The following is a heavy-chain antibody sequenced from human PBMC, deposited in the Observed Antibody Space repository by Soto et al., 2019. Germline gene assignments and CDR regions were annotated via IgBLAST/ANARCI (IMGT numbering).Heavy chain of an antibody. CDR3: AKGKAARPSGPFDY. Sequence: PGGSLRLSCAASGFTFSSYAMSWVRQAPGKGLEWVSAISGSGGSTYYADSVKGRFTISRDNSKNTLYLQMNSLRAEDTAVYYCAKGKAARPSGPFDYWGQGTLVTVST. J-gene: IGHJ4*02. CDR2: ISGSGGST. CDR1: GFTFSSYA. V-gene: IGHV3-23*01. D-gene: IGHD6-6*01.